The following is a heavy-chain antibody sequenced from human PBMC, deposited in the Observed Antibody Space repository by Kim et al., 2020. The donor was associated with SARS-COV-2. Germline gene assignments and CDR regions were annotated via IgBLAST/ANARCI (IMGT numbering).Heavy chain of an antibody. CDR2: IYYSGST. Sequence: SETLSLTCTVSGGSISSYYWSWIRQPPGKGLEWIGYIYYSGSTNYNPSLKSRVTISVDTSKNQFSLKLSSVTAADTAVYYCARLKGDYVDYWGQGTLVTVSS. V-gene: IGHV4-59*08. CDR1: GGSISSYY. CDR3: ARLKGDYVDY. J-gene: IGHJ4*02.